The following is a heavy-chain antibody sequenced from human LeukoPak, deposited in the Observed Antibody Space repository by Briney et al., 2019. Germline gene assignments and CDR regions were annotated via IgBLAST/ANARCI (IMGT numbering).Heavy chain of an antibody. CDR1: GGSISSYY. CDR2: IYYSGST. CDR3: ARGGSSQQLVRFDY. V-gene: IGHV4-59*01. Sequence: SSETLSLTCTVSGGSISSYYWSWIRQPPGKGLEWIGYIYYSGSTNYNPSLKSRVTISVDTSKNQFSLKLSSVTAADTAVYYCARGGSSQQLVRFDYWGQGTLVTVSS. D-gene: IGHD6-13*01. J-gene: IGHJ4*02.